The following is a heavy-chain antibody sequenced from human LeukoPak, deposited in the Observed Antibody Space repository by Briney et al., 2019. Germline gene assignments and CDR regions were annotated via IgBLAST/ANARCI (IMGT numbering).Heavy chain of an antibody. CDR3: ARDPEPLTSYYDSSGHGSGWFDP. J-gene: IGHJ5*02. CDR1: GFTFSSYA. Sequence: QPGRSLRLSCAPSGFTFSSYAMHWVRPAPGKGLGWVAVISYDGSNKYYADSVTGRFTISRDNSKNTLYLQMNSLRAEDTAVYYCARDPEPLTSYYDSSGHGSGWFDPWGQGTLVTVSS. V-gene: IGHV3-30-3*01. CDR2: ISYDGSNK. D-gene: IGHD3-22*01.